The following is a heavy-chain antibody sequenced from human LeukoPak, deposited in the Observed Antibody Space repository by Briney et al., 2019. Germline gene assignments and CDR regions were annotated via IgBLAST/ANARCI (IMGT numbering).Heavy chain of an antibody. CDR2: ISSSSSYI. CDR3: AKGTYNWNFDY. V-gene: IGHV3-21*01. D-gene: IGHD1-20*01. CDR1: GFTFSSYS. Sequence: GGSLRLSCAASGFTFSSYSMNWVRQAPGKGLEWVSSISSSSSYIYYADSVKGRFTISRDNAKNSLYLQMNSLRAEDTAVYYCAKGTYNWNFDYWGQGTLVTVSS. J-gene: IGHJ4*02.